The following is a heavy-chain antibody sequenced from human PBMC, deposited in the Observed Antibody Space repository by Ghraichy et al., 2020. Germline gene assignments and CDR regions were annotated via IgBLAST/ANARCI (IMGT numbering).Heavy chain of an antibody. V-gene: IGHV3-23*01. Sequence: GESLNISCAASGFTFSNYAMSWVRQAPGKGLEWVSTISGSGDSTYYADSVKGRFTISRDNSKNTLFLQMNSLRAKDTAVYYCAKGRGSGTSCYNYWGQGTLVTVSS. CDR2: ISGSGDST. CDR1: GFTFSNYA. J-gene: IGHJ4*02. D-gene: IGHD2-2*02. CDR3: AKGRGSGTSCYNY.